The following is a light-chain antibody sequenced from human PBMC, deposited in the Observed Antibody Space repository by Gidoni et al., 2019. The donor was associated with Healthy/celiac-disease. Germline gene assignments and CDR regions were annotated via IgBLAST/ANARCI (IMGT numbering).Light chain of an antibody. CDR1: SSDVGGYNY. Sequence: QSALTPPASVSGSPGPPITISCTGTSSDVGGYNYVSWYQQHPGKAPKLMIYDVSNRPSGVSNRFSGSKSGNTASLTISGLQAEDEADYYCSSYTSSSTGVFGTGTKVTVL. CDR2: DVS. V-gene: IGLV2-14*03. J-gene: IGLJ1*01. CDR3: SSYTSSSTGV.